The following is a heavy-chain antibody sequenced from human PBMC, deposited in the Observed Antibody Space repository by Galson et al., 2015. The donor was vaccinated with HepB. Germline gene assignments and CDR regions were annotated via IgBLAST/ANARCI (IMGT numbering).Heavy chain of an antibody. CDR2: ISYDGSNK. CDR1: GFTFSSYA. CDR3: ARDNHGGVSSWSYDPPWFDP. V-gene: IGHV3-30-3*01. J-gene: IGHJ5*02. Sequence: SLRLSCAASGFTFSSYAMHWVRQAPGKGLEWVAVISYDGSNKYYADSVKGRFTISRDNSKNTLYLQMNSLRAEDTAVYYCARDNHGGVSSWSYDPPWFDPWGQGTLVTVSS. D-gene: IGHD6-13*01.